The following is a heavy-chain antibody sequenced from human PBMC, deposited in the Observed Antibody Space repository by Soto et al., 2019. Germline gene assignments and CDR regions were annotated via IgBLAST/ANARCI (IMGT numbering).Heavy chain of an antibody. V-gene: IGHV1-18*01. CDR1: GYTXTSYG. Sequence: GASVKVXCKASGYTXTSYGISWVRQAPGQGLEWMGWISAYNGNTNYAQKLQGRVTMTTDTSTSTAYMELNSLRAEDTAVYYCAKAWPSIWGQGTMVTVSS. J-gene: IGHJ3*02. CDR2: ISAYNGNT. CDR3: AKAWPSI.